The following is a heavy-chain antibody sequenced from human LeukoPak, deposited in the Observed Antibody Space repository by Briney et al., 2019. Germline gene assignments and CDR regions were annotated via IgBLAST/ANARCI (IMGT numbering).Heavy chain of an antibody. CDR3: ARGRGDYDFWSGYYTAWFDP. D-gene: IGHD3-3*01. J-gene: IGHJ5*02. CDR1: GGTFSSYA. V-gene: IGHV1-69*01. CDR2: IIPIFGTA. Sequence: SVKVSCKASGGTFSSYAISWVRQAPGQGLEWMGGIIPIFGTANYAQKFQGRVTITADESTSAAYMELSSLRSEDTAVYYCARGRGDYDFWSGYYTAWFDPWGQGTLVTVSS.